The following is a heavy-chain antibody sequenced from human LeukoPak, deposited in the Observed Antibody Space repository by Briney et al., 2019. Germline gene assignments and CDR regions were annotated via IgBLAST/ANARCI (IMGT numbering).Heavy chain of an antibody. D-gene: IGHD5-24*01. V-gene: IGHV3-21*01. CDR1: GFTFSSYA. Sequence: GGSLRLSCAASGFTFSSYAMSWVRQAPGKGLEWVSSISSSSSYIYYADSVKGRFTISRDNAKNSLYLQMNSLRAEDTAVYYCARFVEMATISTPDMDVWGKGTTVTISS. CDR3: ARFVEMATISTPDMDV. J-gene: IGHJ6*03. CDR2: ISSSSSYI.